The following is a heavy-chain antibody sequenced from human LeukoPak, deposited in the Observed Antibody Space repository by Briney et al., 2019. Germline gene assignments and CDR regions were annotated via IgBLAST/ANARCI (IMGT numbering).Heavy chain of an antibody. J-gene: IGHJ3*02. V-gene: IGHV3-53*01. Sequence: TGGSLRLSCAASGFTVSSNYMSWVRQAPGKGLEWVSVIYSVGSTYYADSVKGRFTISRDNSKNTLYLQMNSLRAEDTAVYYCARVKTAMVDDAFDIWGQGTMVTVSS. D-gene: IGHD5-18*01. CDR3: ARVKTAMVDDAFDI. CDR1: GFTVSSNY. CDR2: IYSVGST.